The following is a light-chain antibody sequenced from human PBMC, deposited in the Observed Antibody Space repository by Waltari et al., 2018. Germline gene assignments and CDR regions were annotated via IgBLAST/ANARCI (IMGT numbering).Light chain of an antibody. CDR2: KAS. Sequence: DIQMTPSPSTLSASVGDRVTITFRASQSIRNWLAWYQQNPGKAPKLLIYKASNLQSGVPSRFSGSGSGTEFTLTISSLQPDDFATYYCQQYSGDSTFGQGTKVEIK. CDR1: QSIRNW. J-gene: IGKJ1*01. CDR3: QQYSGDST. V-gene: IGKV1-5*03.